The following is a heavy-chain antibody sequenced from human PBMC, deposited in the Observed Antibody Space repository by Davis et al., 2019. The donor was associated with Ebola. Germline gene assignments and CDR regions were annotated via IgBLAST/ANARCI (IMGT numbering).Heavy chain of an antibody. CDR2: INPNSGGT. CDR3: ARDLGMIVAYYFDY. CDR1: GYTFTGYY. J-gene: IGHJ4*02. Sequence: AASVKVSCKASGYTFTGYYMHWVRQAPGQGLEWMGRINPNSGGTNYAQKFQGRVTMTRDTSISTAYMGLRSLRSDDTAVYYCARDLGMIVAYYFDYWGQGTLVTVSS. D-gene: IGHD3-22*01. V-gene: IGHV1-2*06.